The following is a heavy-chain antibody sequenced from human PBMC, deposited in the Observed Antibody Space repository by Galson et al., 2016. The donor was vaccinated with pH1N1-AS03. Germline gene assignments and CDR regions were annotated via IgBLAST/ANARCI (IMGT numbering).Heavy chain of an antibody. V-gene: IGHV2-5*02. J-gene: IGHJ4*02. CDR2: IYWDDDK. Sequence: PALVKPPQTLTLTCTFSGFSLSTRGVGVGWIRQPPGKALEWLALIYWDDDKRYSPSLKSRLTITKDTSKNQVVLTMTNMDPVDTATYYCAQSDYGDYVDYFDYWGQGTLVTVSS. D-gene: IGHD4-17*01. CDR1: GFSLSTRGVG. CDR3: AQSDYGDYVDYFDY.